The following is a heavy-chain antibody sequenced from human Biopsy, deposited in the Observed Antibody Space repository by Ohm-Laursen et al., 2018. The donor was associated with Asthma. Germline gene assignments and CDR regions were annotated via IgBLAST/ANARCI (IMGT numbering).Heavy chain of an antibody. CDR2: INPNSGAT. Sequence: APTAKLSCKTSGYPFTGYHIYWMRQAPGEALKWMGRINPNSGATNYAQKFQGRVTMTRDTSISTAYMEVSRLRSDDTAVYYCARGLKSAGDRWFEPWGQGTLVTVSS. CDR3: ARGLKSAGDRWFEP. D-gene: IGHD6-13*01. J-gene: IGHJ5*02. CDR1: GYPFTGYH. V-gene: IGHV1-2*06.